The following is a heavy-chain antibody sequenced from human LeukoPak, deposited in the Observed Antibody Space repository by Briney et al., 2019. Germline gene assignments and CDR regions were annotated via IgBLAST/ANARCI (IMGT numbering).Heavy chain of an antibody. D-gene: IGHD1-14*01. J-gene: IGHJ6*02. Sequence: AASVKVSCTASGYTFTSYGISWVRRAPGQGLEWMGWISAYNGNTNYAQKLQGRVTMTTDTSTSTAYMELRSLRSDDTAVYYCARGSYGPPGTFPYGMDVWGQGTTVTVSS. CDR3: ARGSYGPPGTFPYGMDV. CDR2: ISAYNGNT. V-gene: IGHV1-18*01. CDR1: GYTFTSYG.